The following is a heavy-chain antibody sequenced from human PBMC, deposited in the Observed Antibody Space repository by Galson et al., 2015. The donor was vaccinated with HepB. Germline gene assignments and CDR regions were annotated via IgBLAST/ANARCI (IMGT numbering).Heavy chain of an antibody. J-gene: IGHJ4*02. CDR2: IYYSGST. CDR3: ARGPVRGSFHY. D-gene: IGHD3-10*02. V-gene: IGHV4-59*01. Sequence: SETLSLTCTVSGGSISSYYWSWIRQPPGKGLEWIGYIYYSGSTNYNPSLKSRVTISVDTSKNQFSLKLSSVTAADTAVYYCARGPVRGSFHYWGQGTLVTVSS. CDR1: GGSISSYY.